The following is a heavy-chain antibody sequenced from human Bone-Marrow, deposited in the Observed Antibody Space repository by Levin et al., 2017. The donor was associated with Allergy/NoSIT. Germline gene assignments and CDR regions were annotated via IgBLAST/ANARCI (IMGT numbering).Heavy chain of an antibody. Sequence: ASVKVSCKTSGYTFAGYGISWVRQAPGQGLEWMGWISTYNGNTDYPQRFQGRVTMTTDTSTGTGYMELRSLRSDDTAVYFCARDRGLYFSDTSPHFDYWGPGTLVTVSS. CDR3: ARDRGLYFSDTSPHFDY. J-gene: IGHJ4*02. CDR1: GYTFAGYG. CDR2: ISTYNGNT. V-gene: IGHV1-18*01. D-gene: IGHD3-22*01.